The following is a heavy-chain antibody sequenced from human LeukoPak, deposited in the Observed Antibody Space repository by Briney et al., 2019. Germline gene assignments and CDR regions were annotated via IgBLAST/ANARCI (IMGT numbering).Heavy chain of an antibody. CDR3: ARASDYYYYMDV. Sequence: SGTLSLTCAVSGGSISSSNWWSWVRQPPGKGLEWIGEIYHSGSTNYNPSLKSRVTISVDTSKNQFSLKLSSVTAADTAVYYCARASDYYYYMDVWGKGTTVTISS. CDR2: IYHSGST. J-gene: IGHJ6*03. V-gene: IGHV4-4*02. CDR1: GGSISSSNW.